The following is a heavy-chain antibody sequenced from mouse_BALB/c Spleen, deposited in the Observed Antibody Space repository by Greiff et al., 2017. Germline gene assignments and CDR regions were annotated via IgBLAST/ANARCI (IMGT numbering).Heavy chain of an antibody. CDR3: ARFQVRGLDY. J-gene: IGHJ2*01. V-gene: IGHV1-4*02. CDR1: GYTFTSYT. Sequence: QVQLQQSAAELARPGASVKMSCKASGYTFTSYTMHWVKQRPGQGLEWIGYINPSSGYTEYNQKFKDKTTLTADKSSSTAYMQLSSLTSEDSAVYYCARFQVRGLDYWGQGTTLTVSS. D-gene: IGHD2-14*01. CDR2: INPSSGYT.